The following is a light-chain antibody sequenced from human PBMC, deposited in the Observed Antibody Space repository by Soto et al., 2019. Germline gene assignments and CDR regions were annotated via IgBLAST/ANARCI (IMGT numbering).Light chain of an antibody. CDR1: QSVSSND. V-gene: IGKV3-20*01. Sequence: EIVLTQSPDTLPLSPGERATLSCRASQSVSSNDLAWYQQKPGQAPRLLIYAASSRATGIPDRFSGSGSGTDFTLTISRLEPEDFAVYYCQQYGSSPVAFGQGTKVDIK. J-gene: IGKJ1*01. CDR2: AAS. CDR3: QQYGSSPVA.